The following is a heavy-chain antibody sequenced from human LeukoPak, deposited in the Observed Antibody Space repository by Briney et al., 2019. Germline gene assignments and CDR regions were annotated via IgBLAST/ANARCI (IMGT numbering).Heavy chain of an antibody. Sequence: GASVKVSCKASGYTFTSYDINWVRQATGQGLEWMGWMNPNSGNTGYAQKFQGRVTMTRNTSISTAYMELSSLRSEDTAVYYCARTLIRGVTPPLGYWGQGTLVTVSS. V-gene: IGHV1-8*01. CDR3: ARTLIRGVTPPLGY. CDR2: MNPNSGNT. J-gene: IGHJ4*02. D-gene: IGHD3-10*01. CDR1: GYTFTSYD.